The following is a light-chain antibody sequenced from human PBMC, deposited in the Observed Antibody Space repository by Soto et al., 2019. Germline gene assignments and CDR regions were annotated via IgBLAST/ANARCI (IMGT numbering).Light chain of an antibody. Sequence: QSALTQPASVSGSRGQSITISCTGTSSDVGSFTLVSWYQQHPAKAPQLMIFDDSKRPSGVSNRFSGSKAGNTASLTIYDLQAEDEADYYCCSYAGPSTYVFGTGTKLTVL. J-gene: IGLJ1*01. CDR1: SSDVGSFTL. CDR2: DDS. V-gene: IGLV2-23*01. CDR3: CSYAGPSTYV.